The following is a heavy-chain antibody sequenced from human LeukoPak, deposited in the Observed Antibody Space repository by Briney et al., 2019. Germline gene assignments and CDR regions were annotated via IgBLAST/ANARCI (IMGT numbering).Heavy chain of an antibody. Sequence: SVKVSCKASGGTFSSYAISWVRQAPGQGLEWMGRIIPILGIANYAQKFQGRVTITADKSTSTAYMELSSLRSEDTAVYCCAREMATTYYFDYWGXGTLVTVSS. V-gene: IGHV1-69*04. CDR1: GGTFSSYA. J-gene: IGHJ4*01. D-gene: IGHD5-24*01. CDR3: AREMATTYYFDY. CDR2: IIPILGIA.